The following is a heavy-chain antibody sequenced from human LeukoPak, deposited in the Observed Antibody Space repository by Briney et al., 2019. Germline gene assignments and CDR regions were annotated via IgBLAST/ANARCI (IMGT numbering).Heavy chain of an antibody. D-gene: IGHD5-18*01. J-gene: IGHJ4*02. CDR2: INPSDDST. Sequence: ASVKVSCKASGYTFNSSYMHWVRQAPGQGLEWMGIINPSDDSTRYAQKFQGRVTMTTDTSTSTAYMELRSLRSDDTAVYYCARRAPRGYSYGYYFDYWGQGTLVTVSS. V-gene: IGHV1-46*02. CDR1: GYTFNSSY. CDR3: ARRAPRGYSYGYYFDY.